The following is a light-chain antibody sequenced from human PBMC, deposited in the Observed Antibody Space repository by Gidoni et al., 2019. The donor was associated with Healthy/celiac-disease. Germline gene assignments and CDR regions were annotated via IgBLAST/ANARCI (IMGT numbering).Light chain of an antibody. J-gene: IGKJ1*01. V-gene: IGKV3-15*01. CDR1: QSVSSN. CDR3: QQYNNWPPWT. CDR2: GAS. Sequence: EIVTTQSPSTLSVSQGERATLSCMASQSVSSNLDWYQQTPGQAPRLLIYGASTRATGIPARVSGSGSGTEFTLTISSLQSEDFAAYYCQQYNNWPPWTFGQGTKVEIK.